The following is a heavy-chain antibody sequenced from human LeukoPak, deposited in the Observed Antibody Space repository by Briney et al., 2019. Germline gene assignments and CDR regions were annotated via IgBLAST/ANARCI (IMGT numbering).Heavy chain of an antibody. D-gene: IGHD5-12*01. J-gene: IGHJ4*02. V-gene: IGHV3-66*01. CDR1: EFSVGSNY. CDR2: IYSGGST. CDR3: ARGAVVATRLFDY. Sequence: PGGSLRLSCAASEFSVGSNYMTWVRQAPGKGLEWVSLIYSGGSTYYADSVKGRFTISRDNSKNTLYLQMNSLRAEDTAVYYCARGAVVATRLFDYWGQGTLVTVSS.